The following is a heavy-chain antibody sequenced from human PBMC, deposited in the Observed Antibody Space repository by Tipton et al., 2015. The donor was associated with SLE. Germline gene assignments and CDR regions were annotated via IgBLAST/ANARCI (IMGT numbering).Heavy chain of an antibody. CDR3: ARGFRCSSGPGAY. CDR2: IYYSGST. CDR1: GGSISSYY. D-gene: IGHD3-22*01. Sequence: TLSLTCTVSGGSISSYYWSWIRQPPGKGLEWIGYIYYSGSTNYNPSLKSRVTISVDTSKNQFSLKLTSVTAADTAVYYCARGFRCSSGPGAYWGQGTLVTVSS. V-gene: IGHV4-59*01. J-gene: IGHJ4*02.